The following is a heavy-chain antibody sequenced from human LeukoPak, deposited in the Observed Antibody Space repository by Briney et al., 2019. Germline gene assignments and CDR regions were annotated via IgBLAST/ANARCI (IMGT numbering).Heavy chain of an antibody. J-gene: IGHJ4*02. D-gene: IGHD3-22*01. CDR1: GFTFSTYA. V-gene: IGHV3-30-3*01. CDR2: ISYDGSNK. CDR3: ARSPGYYDSSDYYDF. Sequence: GGSLRLSCAASGFTFSTYAMHWVRQAPGKGLEWVAVISYDGSNKYYADSVKGRFTISRDSSKNTLYLQMNSLRAEDTAVFYCARSPGYYDSSDYYDFWGQGTLVTVSS.